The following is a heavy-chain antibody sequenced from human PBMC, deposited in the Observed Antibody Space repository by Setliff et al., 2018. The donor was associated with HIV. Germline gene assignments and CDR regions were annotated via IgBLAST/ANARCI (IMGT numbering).Heavy chain of an antibody. CDR2: VHYSGNT. CDR1: GGSISTVTYY. D-gene: IGHD6-6*01. Sequence: PSETLSLTCTLFGGSISTVTYYWAWIRQPPGKGLEWIGNVHYSGNTYYTSSLQSRVIISADTPKSQFYLRLSSVTAADTGVYYCARVRGYSSSSRDFYYHNMEVWGKGTTVTVSS. V-gene: IGHV4-39*02. CDR3: ARVRGYSSSSRDFYYHNMEV. J-gene: IGHJ6*03.